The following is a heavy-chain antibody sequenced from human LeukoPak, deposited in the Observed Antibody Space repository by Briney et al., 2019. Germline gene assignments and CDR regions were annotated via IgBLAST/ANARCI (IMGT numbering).Heavy chain of an antibody. Sequence: GGSLRLSCAASGFTVSTNYMTWIRQAPGEGLEWVSVMYTLGNTNYADSVRGRFTISRDNSKNTLYLQMNSLRAEDTAVYYRAGYGGSYPYYMDVWGKGTTVTISS. V-gene: IGHV3-66*01. D-gene: IGHD1-26*01. CDR2: MYTLGNT. J-gene: IGHJ6*03. CDR1: GFTVSTNY. CDR3: AGYGGSYPYYMDV.